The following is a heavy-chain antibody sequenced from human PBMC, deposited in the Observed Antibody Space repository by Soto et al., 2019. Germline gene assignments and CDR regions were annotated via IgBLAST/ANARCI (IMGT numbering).Heavy chain of an antibody. Sequence: ASVKVSCKASGYTFTSYGISWVRQAPGQGLEWMGWISAYNGNTNYAQKLQGRVTMTTDTSTSTAYMELRSLRSDDTAVYYCASTRPYSSGWDYFDYWGQGTLVTVSS. CDR1: GYTFTSYG. CDR3: ASTRPYSSGWDYFDY. V-gene: IGHV1-18*01. J-gene: IGHJ4*02. CDR2: ISAYNGNT. D-gene: IGHD6-19*01.